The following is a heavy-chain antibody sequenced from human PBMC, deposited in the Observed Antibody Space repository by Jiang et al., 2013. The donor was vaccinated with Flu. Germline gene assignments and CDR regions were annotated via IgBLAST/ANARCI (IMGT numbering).Heavy chain of an antibody. J-gene: IGHJ4*02. Sequence: QTLSLTCAISGDSVSSNSAAWNWIRQSPSRGLEWLGRTYYRSKWYNDYAVSVKSRITINPDTSKNQLSLQLNSVTPEDTAVYYCARQRTYYYDSSGYSDFDYWGQGTLVAVSS. CDR2: TYYRSKWYN. V-gene: IGHV6-1*01. D-gene: IGHD3-22*01. CDR1: GDSVSSNSAA. CDR3: ARQRTYYYDSSGYSDFDY.